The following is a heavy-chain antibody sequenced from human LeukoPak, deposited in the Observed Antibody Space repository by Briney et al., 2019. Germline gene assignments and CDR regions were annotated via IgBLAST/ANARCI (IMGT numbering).Heavy chain of an antibody. Sequence: ASVKASRKPSGYTLTREDIKCARHAASQKNEWIGWMNPNSGNTGYTQKFRGRVTMTRNTSISTAYMELSSLRSEDTAVYYCARGGEWELEPPLDYWGEGTLV. V-gene: IGHV1-8*01. CDR2: MNPNSGNT. J-gene: IGHJ4*02. CDR1: GYTLTRED. D-gene: IGHD3-10*01. CDR3: ARGGEWELEPPLDY.